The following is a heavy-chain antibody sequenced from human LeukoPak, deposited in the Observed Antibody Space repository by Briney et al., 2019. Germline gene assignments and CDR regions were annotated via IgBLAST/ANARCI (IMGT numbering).Heavy chain of an antibody. CDR1: GYTLTSYD. V-gene: IGHV1-8*01. Sequence: ASVKVSCKASGYTLTSYDINWVRQATGQGLEWMGWMNPNSGNTGYAQKFQGRVTMTRNTSISTAYMELSSLRSEGTAVYYCARAESETTGYYSHYYYMDVWGKGTTVTVSS. J-gene: IGHJ6*03. D-gene: IGHD4-11*01. CDR3: ARAESETTGYYSHYYYMDV. CDR2: MNPNSGNT.